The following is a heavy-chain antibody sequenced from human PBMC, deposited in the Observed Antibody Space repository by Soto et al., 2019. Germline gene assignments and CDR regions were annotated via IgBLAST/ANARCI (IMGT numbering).Heavy chain of an antibody. CDR1: GGTFSSYA. V-gene: IGHV1-69*13. CDR3: ARDPGYCSSTSCPAWDDY. D-gene: IGHD2-2*01. CDR2: IIPIFGTA. J-gene: IGHJ4*02. Sequence: SVKVSCKASGGTFSSYAISWVRQAPGQGLEWMGGIIPIFGTANYAQKFQGRVTITADESASTAYMELSSLRSEDTAVYYCARDPGYCSSTSCPAWDDYWGQGTLVTVSS.